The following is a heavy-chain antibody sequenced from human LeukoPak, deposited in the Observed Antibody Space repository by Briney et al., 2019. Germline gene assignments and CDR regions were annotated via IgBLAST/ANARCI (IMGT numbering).Heavy chain of an antibody. Sequence: NPSETLSLTCTVSGGSISSYYWSWIRQPPGKGLEWIGYIYTSGSTNYNPSLKSRVTISVDTSENQFSLKLSSVTAADTAVYYCARHSSSGYYYYYYYMDVWGKGTTVTVSS. CDR1: GGSISSYY. V-gene: IGHV4-4*09. CDR2: IYTSGST. D-gene: IGHD3-22*01. CDR3: ARHSSSGYYYYYYYMDV. J-gene: IGHJ6*03.